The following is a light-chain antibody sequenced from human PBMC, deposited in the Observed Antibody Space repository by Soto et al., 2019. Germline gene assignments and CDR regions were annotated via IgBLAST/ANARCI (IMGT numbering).Light chain of an antibody. CDR3: QQYGSSLWT. V-gene: IGKV3-20*01. J-gene: IGKJ1*01. CDR1: QSVSSSY. CDR2: GAS. Sequence: EIVLTQSPGTLSLSPGERATLSCRASQSVSSSYLAWYQQKPGQAPRLLIYGASSRATDIPDRFSGSGSGTDLTLTISRLEPEDFAVYYCQQYGSSLWTVGQGTKVEIK.